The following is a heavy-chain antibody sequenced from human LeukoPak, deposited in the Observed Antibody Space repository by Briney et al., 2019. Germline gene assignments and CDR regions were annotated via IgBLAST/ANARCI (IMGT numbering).Heavy chain of an antibody. CDR3: ARSRSGYSYDHAAFEI. Sequence: SETLSLTCTVSGGSISTYYWSWIRQPPGKGLEWIAYIDYRGSTTYNPSLKSRVTISVDTSRNQFSLKLSSVTAADTAVYYCARSRSGYSYDHAAFEIWGQGTMVTVSS. CDR2: IDYRGST. J-gene: IGHJ3*02. V-gene: IGHV4-59*01. D-gene: IGHD5-18*01. CDR1: GGSISTYY.